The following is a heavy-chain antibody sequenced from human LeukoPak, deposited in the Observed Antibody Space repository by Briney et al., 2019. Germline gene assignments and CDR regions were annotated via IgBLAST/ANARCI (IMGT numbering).Heavy chain of an antibody. D-gene: IGHD3-22*01. V-gene: IGHV1-46*01. Sequence: ASVKVSCKASGYTFTNYYMHWVRQAPGQGLEWMGIINPSGGSTTYAQKSQGRVTMTRDTSTNTVYMELSSLRSEDTAVYYCARSPLYYYDNSGYYKSWGQGTLVTVSS. CDR3: ARSPLYYYDNSGYYKS. J-gene: IGHJ5*02. CDR2: INPSGGST. CDR1: GYTFTNYY.